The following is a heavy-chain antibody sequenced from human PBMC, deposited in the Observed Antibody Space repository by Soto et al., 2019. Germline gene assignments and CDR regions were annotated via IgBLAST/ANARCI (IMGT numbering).Heavy chain of an antibody. CDR1: GGSISSGDYY. Sequence: QVQLQESGPGLVKPSQTQSLTCTVSGGSISSGDYYWSWIRQPPGKGLEWIGYIYYSGSTYYNPSLKSRVTISVDTSKNQFSLKLSSVTAADTAVYYWARYSESTPGFDYWGQGTLVTVSS. D-gene: IGHD2-21*01. V-gene: IGHV4-30-4*01. CDR3: ARYSESTPGFDY. CDR2: IYYSGST. J-gene: IGHJ4*02.